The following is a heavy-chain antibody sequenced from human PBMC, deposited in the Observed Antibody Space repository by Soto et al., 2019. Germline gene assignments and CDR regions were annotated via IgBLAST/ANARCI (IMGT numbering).Heavy chain of an antibody. CDR1: GFSLSTTGVG. CDR3: SHCDYIHPLYY. V-gene: IGHV2-5*02. CDR2: IYWDDDK. J-gene: IGHJ4*02. Sequence: QITLKESGPTLVKPTQTLTLTCTFSGFSLSTTGVGVGWIRQPPGKALEWLALIYWDDDKRYSPSMKSRLTITKDTSKHQVFLTMSNMVPLDTATYYCSHCDYIHPLYYWGQGTLVTGSS. D-gene: IGHD4-17*01.